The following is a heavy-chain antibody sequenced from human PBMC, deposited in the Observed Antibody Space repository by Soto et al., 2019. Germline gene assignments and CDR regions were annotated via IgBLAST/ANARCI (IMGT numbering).Heavy chain of an antibody. CDR2: INHSGST. CDR1: GGSFSGYY. CDR3: ARGRGDGYNQDGSFDL. D-gene: IGHD3-10*01. V-gene: IGHV4-34*02. J-gene: IGHJ2*01. Sequence: QVHLQQWGAGLLKPSETLSLTCAVYGGSFSGYYWNWIRQPPGKGLDWIGEINHSGSTNYKPSLKSRVSRTEGTSNNQFSLKRSSVTAADTAVYYCARGRGDGYNQDGSFDLWGRGTLVTVSS.